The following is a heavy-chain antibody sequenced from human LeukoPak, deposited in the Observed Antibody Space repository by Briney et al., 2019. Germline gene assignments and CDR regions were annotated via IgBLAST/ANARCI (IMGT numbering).Heavy chain of an antibody. Sequence: GESLKISCKGSGYRFTDYWIGWVRQMQGKGLEWMGIIYPGDSDTRYSPSFQGQVTISADKSINTAHLQWSSLKASDTAMYYCARGAAGTTPDYYYFGLDVWGQGTTVRVSS. CDR2: IYPGDSDT. J-gene: IGHJ6*02. CDR1: GYRFTDYW. V-gene: IGHV5-51*01. CDR3: ARGAAGTTPDYYYFGLDV. D-gene: IGHD1-7*01.